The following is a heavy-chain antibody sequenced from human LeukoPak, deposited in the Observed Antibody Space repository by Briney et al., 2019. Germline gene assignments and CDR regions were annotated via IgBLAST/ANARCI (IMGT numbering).Heavy chain of an antibody. D-gene: IGHD2/OR15-2a*01. CDR1: GFTFQSFD. J-gene: IGHJ6*02. Sequence: PGGSLRLSCEASGFTFQSFDMTWIRQAPGKGLEWVSTISPVSSYTWYAESVKGRFTISRDNPKNSLYLQMDSLRAEDTAVYYCVRDVSRRIGMDVWGQGTTVSVSS. V-gene: IGHV3-21*01. CDR3: VRDVSRRIGMDV. CDR2: ISPVSSYT.